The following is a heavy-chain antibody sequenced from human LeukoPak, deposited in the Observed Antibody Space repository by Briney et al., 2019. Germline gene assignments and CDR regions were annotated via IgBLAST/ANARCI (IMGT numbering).Heavy chain of an antibody. V-gene: IGHV4-59*08. J-gene: IGHJ3*02. CDR2: IYYSGST. D-gene: IGHD4-17*01. CDR3: ARLPTRSTTVTTSYAFDI. CDR1: GGSIGSYY. Sequence: SETLSLTCTVSGGSIGSYYWSWIRQPPGKGLEWIGYIYYSGSTNYNPSLKSRVTISVDTSKNQFSLKLSSVTAADTAVYYCARLPTRSTTVTTSYAFDIWGQGTMVTVSS.